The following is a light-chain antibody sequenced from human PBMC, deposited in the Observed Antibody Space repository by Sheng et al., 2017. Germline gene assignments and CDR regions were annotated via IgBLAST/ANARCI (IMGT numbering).Light chain of an antibody. CDR3: STWDNSLREVV. J-gene: IGLJ3*02. CDR1: TSNIGNNF. Sequence: QSVLTQPPSVSAAPGQRVTISCSGSTSNIGNNFVFWYQQFPGTVPRLLIYDNDKRSSGIPDRFSASKSGTSVTLVITGVQTGDEADYYCSTWDNSLREVVFGGGTQLNVL. CDR2: DND. V-gene: IGLV1-51*01.